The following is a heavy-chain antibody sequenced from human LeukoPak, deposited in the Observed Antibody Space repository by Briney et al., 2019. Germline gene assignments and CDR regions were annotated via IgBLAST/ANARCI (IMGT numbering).Heavy chain of an antibody. V-gene: IGHV4-59*01. CDR2: IYYSGST. Sequence: SETLSLTCTVSGGSISSYYWSWIRQPPGKGLEWIGYIYYSGSTNYNPSLKSRVTISVDTSKNQFSLKLSSVTAADTAVYYCARGRRKGDAFDIWGQGTMVTVSS. J-gene: IGHJ3*02. CDR3: ARGRRKGDAFDI. CDR1: GGSISSYY.